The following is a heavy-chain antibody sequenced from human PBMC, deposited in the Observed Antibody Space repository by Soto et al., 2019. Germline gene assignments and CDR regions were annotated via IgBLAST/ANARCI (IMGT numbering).Heavy chain of an antibody. Sequence: QVQLQESGPGLVKPSETLSLTCTVSGGSVSSGSYYWSWIRQPPGKGLEWIGYIYYSGSTNYNPSLKSRATISVDTSKNQFSLKLSSVTAADTAVYYCARIPYDILTGYGYYGMDVWGQGTTVTVSS. V-gene: IGHV4-61*01. CDR3: ARIPYDILTGYGYYGMDV. CDR1: GGSVSSGSYY. D-gene: IGHD3-9*01. CDR2: IYYSGST. J-gene: IGHJ6*02.